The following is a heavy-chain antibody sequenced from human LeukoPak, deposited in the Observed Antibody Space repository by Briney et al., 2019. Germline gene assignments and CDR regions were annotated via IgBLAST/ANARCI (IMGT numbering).Heavy chain of an antibody. J-gene: IGHJ6*04. CDR3: ARQSTADV. D-gene: IGHD2-2*01. V-gene: IGHV4-39*01. Sequence: PSETPSLTCTVSGGSISSSSYYWGWIRQPPGKGLEWIGSIYYSGSTYYNPSLKSRVTISVDTSKNQFSLKLSSVTAADTAVYYCARQSTADVWGKGTTVTVSS. CDR2: IYYSGST. CDR1: GGSISSSSYY.